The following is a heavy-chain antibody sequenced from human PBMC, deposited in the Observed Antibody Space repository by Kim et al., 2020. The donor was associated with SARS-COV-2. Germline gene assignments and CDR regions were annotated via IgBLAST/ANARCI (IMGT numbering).Heavy chain of an antibody. V-gene: IGHV4-59*08. CDR2: IYYSGTT. CDR3: ARHEVAIAAGGAFDP. D-gene: IGHD6-13*01. Sequence: SETLSLTCTVSGGSISSYYWSWIRQPPGKGLEWIGEIYYSGTTNYNPSLKSRLTISVDSSKNQFSLKLSSVTAADTAVYYCARHEVAIAAGGAFDPWGQGTLVTVSS. J-gene: IGHJ5*02. CDR1: GGSISSYY.